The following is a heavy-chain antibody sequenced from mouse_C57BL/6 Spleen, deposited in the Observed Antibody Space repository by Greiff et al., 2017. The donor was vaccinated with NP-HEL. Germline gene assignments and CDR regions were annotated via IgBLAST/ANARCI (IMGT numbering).Heavy chain of an antibody. Sequence: EVKLMESGGGLVKPGGSLKLSCAASGFTFSSYAMSWVRQTPGKRLEWVATISDGGSYTYYPDNVKGRFTLSRDNAKNNLYLQMSHLKSEDTAMYYCARESSLTGARDWFAYWGKGTLVTVSA. D-gene: IGHD4-1*01. J-gene: IGHJ3*01. CDR2: ISDGGSYT. CDR3: ARESSLTGARDWFAY. V-gene: IGHV5-4*01. CDR1: GFTFSSYA.